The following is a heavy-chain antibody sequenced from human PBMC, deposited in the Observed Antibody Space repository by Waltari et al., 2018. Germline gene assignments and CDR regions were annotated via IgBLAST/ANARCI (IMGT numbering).Heavy chain of an antibody. CDR1: GGSVSSGSYY. D-gene: IGHD6-19*01. CDR3: ASGSSGWYRWFDP. V-gene: IGHV4-61*01. J-gene: IGHJ5*02. CDR2: IYYSGST. Sequence: QVQLQESGPGLVKPSETLSLTCTVSGGSVSSGSYYWSWIRQPPGKGLEWVGYIYYSGSTNYNPSLKSRVTISVDTSKNQFSLKLSSVTAADTAVYYCASGSSGWYRWFDPWGQGTLVTVSS.